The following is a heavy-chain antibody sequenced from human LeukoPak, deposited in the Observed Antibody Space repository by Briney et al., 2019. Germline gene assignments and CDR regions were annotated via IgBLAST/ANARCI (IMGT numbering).Heavy chain of an antibody. J-gene: IGHJ4*02. CDR3: ARGRPHGNDY. CDR1: GFTFSNYA. Sequence: PGGSLRLSCAASGFTFSNYAMSWVRQAPGKGLVWVSRIASDGNSTTYADSVKGRFSISRDNAKNTLYLQMNSLRVEDTAVYYCARGRPHGNDYWGQGTLVTVSS. V-gene: IGHV3-74*01. D-gene: IGHD4-23*01. CDR2: IASDGNST.